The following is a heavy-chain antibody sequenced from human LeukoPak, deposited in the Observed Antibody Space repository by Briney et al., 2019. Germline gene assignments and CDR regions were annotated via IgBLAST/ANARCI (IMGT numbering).Heavy chain of an antibody. CDR1: GFTFSSYA. J-gene: IGHJ4*02. D-gene: IGHD2-2*01. V-gene: IGHV3-30-3*01. CDR3: ARGLGPAASFDY. CDR2: ISYDGSNK. Sequence: GRSLRLSCAASGFTFSSYAMHWVRQAPGKGLEWVAVISYDGSNKYYADSVKGRFTVSRDNSKNTLYLQMNSLRAEDTAVYYCARGLGPAASFDYWGQGILVTVSS.